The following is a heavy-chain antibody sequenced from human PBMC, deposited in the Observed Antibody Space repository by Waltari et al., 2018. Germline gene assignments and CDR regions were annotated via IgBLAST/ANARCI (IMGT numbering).Heavy chain of an antibody. D-gene: IGHD2-15*01. J-gene: IGHJ4*02. Sequence: EVQLVESGGGLVQPGGSLKLSCAASGFTFSGSAMHWVRQASGKGLEWVGRIRSKANSYATAYAASVKGRFTISRDDSKNTAYLQMNSLKTEDTAVYYCTSPLVVGGFDYWGQGTLVTVSS. CDR2: IRSKANSYAT. CDR3: TSPLVVGGFDY. V-gene: IGHV3-73*02. CDR1: GFTFSGSA.